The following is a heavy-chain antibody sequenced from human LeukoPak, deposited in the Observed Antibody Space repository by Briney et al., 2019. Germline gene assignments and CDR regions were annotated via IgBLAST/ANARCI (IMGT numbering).Heavy chain of an antibody. CDR3: AKDLPYDYVWGPFWFDP. Sequence: GGSLRLSCAASGITFSDYGMRWVRQAPGRGLEWVAVITFDGHNKFYSDSVKGRFTVSRDNSKNTLYLQMNSLRAEDTAVYYCAKDLPYDYVWGPFWFDPWGQGNLVTVSS. CDR1: GITFSDYG. CDR2: ITFDGHNK. V-gene: IGHV3-30*18. J-gene: IGHJ5*02. D-gene: IGHD3-16*01.